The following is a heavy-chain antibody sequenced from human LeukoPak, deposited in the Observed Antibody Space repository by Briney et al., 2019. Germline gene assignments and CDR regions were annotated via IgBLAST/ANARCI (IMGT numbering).Heavy chain of an antibody. Sequence: PGGSLRLSCAASGFTFSSYAMSWVRQAPGKGLEWVSAISGSGGSTYYADSVKGRFTISRDNSKNTLYLQMNSLRAEDTAVYYCARSSGVLGFYYYYYMDVWGKGTPVTVSS. CDR3: ARSSGVLGFYYYYYMDV. CDR1: GFTFSSYA. V-gene: IGHV3-23*01. J-gene: IGHJ6*03. CDR2: ISGSGGST. D-gene: IGHD1-26*01.